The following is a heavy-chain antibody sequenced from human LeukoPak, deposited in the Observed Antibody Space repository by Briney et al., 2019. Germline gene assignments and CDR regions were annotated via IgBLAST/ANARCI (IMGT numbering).Heavy chain of an antibody. CDR3: ARSLIRYFDWSSSGWFDP. V-gene: IGHV5-51*01. J-gene: IGHJ5*02. CDR2: IYPGDSDT. D-gene: IGHD3-9*01. CDR1: GYSFTSYW. Sequence: GESLKISCKGSGYSFTSYWIGWVRQMPGKGLEWMGIIYPGDSDTRYSPSFQGQVTISPDKSISTAYLQWSSLKASDTAMYYCARSLIRYFDWSSSGWFDPWGQGTLVTVSS.